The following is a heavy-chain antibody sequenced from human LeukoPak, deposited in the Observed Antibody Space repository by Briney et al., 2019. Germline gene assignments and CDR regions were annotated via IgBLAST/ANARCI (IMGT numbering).Heavy chain of an antibody. J-gene: IGHJ3*02. CDR3: ATCSRYSSGKDAFDI. Sequence: ASVKVSCKVSGYTLTELSMHWVRQAPGKGLEWMGGFDPEDGETIYAQKFQGRVTMTEDTSTDTAYMELSSLRSEDTAVYYCATCSRYSSGKDAFDIWGQGTMVTVSS. CDR2: FDPEDGET. D-gene: IGHD6-19*01. V-gene: IGHV1-24*01. CDR1: GYTLTELS.